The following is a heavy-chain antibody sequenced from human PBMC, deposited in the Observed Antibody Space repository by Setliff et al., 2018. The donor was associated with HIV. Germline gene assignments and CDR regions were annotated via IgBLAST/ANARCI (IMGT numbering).Heavy chain of an antibody. Sequence: GGSLRLSCAASRFDFNNYWMCWVRQAPGKGLEWVANIGQDGSEKNYVDSVKGRFTISRDNAKDSMDLQMSSLRAEDTAIYYCARKLRPGHGVDVWGQGTTVTVSS. CDR2: IGQDGSEK. D-gene: IGHD3-10*01. CDR3: ARKLRPGHGVDV. CDR1: RFDFNNYW. V-gene: IGHV3-7*01. J-gene: IGHJ6*02.